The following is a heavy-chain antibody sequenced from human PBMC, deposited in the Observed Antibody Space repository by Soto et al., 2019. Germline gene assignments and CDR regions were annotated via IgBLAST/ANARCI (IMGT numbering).Heavy chain of an antibody. J-gene: IGHJ5*02. Sequence: SVKVSCKASGYTFTSYGISWVRQAPGQGLEWMGGISPYFGNTNYAQKFQGRATITADESTSTAYMELSSLRSEDTAVYYCARYNWNGFFWFDPWGQGTLVTVSS. D-gene: IGHD1-1*01. V-gene: IGHV1-69*13. CDR3: ARYNWNGFFWFDP. CDR1: GYTFTSYG. CDR2: ISPYFGNT.